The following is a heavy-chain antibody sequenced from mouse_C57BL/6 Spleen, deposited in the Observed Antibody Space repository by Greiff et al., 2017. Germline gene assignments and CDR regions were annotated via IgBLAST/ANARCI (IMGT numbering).Heavy chain of an antibody. CDR3: AKLNYDRHYAMDY. J-gene: IGHJ4*01. CDR2: IWGDGST. D-gene: IGHD1-1*01. CDR1: GFSLTSYG. Sequence: QVQLKESGPGLVAPSQSLYITCTVSGFSLTSYGVSWVRQPPGKGLEWLGVIWGDGSTTHHSALISRMSISKDNSKSHVFLKLNILQTDDTATYYCAKLNYDRHYAMDYWGQGTSVTVSS. V-gene: IGHV2-3*01.